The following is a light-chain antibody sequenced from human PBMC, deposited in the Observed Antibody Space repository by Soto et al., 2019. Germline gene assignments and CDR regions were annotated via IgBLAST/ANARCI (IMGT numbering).Light chain of an antibody. J-gene: IGLJ3*02. CDR1: SSNIGAGYD. CDR3: QSYDSSLSGWV. V-gene: IGLV1-40*01. Sequence: QPVLTQPPPVSGAPGQRVTISCTESSSNIGAGYDVHWYQQLPGTAPKLLIYGNSNRPSGVPDRFSGSKSGTSASLAITGLQAEDEADYYCQSYDSSLSGWVFGGGTKLTVL. CDR2: GNS.